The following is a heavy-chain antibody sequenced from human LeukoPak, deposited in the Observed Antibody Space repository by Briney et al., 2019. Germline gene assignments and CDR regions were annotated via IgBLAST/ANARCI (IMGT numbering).Heavy chain of an antibody. D-gene: IGHD3-3*01. CDR1: GFTFSSYG. CDR2: IRYDGSNK. Sequence: PGGSLRLSCAASGFTFSSYGMHWVRQAPGKGLEWVAFIRYDGSNKYYADSVKDRFTISRDNSKNTLYLQMNSLRPEDTAVYYCAGHFGAWHYFDYWGQGTLVTVSS. V-gene: IGHV3-30*02. J-gene: IGHJ4*02. CDR3: AGHFGAWHYFDY.